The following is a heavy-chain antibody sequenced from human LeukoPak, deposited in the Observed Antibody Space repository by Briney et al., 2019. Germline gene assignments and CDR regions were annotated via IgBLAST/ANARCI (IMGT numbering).Heavy chain of an antibody. CDR3: AREKEGYCSRTSCYLDYYYYYMDV. D-gene: IGHD2-2*01. CDR2: IGSSGSTV. CDR1: GFTFSAYE. J-gene: IGHJ6*03. V-gene: IGHV3-48*03. Sequence: GGSLRPSCAASGFTFSAYEMNWVRQAPGKGLEWVSYIGSSGSTVYYADSAKGRFTISRDNAKNSLYMQMESLRDEDTAIYYCAREKEGYCSRTSCYLDYYYYYMDVWGKGTTVTISS.